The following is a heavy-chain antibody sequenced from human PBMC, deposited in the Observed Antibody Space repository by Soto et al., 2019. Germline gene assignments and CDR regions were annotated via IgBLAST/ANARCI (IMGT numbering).Heavy chain of an antibody. CDR3: ARDEYYYGSGSPLGSYYYYYMDV. V-gene: IGHV3-7*01. CDR1: GFTFSSYW. D-gene: IGHD3-10*01. J-gene: IGHJ6*03. CDR2: IKQDGSEK. Sequence: GGSLRLSCAASGFTFSSYWMSWVRQAPGKGLEWVANIKQDGSEKYYADSVKGRFTISRDNAKNSLYLQMNSLRAEDTAVYYCARDEYYYGSGSPLGSYYYYYMDVWGKGTTVTVSS.